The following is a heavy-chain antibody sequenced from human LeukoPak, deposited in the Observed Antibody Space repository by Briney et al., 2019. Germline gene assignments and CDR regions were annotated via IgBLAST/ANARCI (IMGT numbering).Heavy chain of an antibody. Sequence: SVTVSCKASGGTFSSYAISWVRQAPGQGVEWMGGIIPIFGTVNYAQKFQGRVTITADESTSTAYMELSSLRSQYTAVYYCARIFGSSSSFDYWGQGTLVTVSS. CDR1: GGTFSSYA. V-gene: IGHV1-69*13. CDR3: ARIFGSSSSFDY. D-gene: IGHD6-6*01. CDR2: IIPIFGTV. J-gene: IGHJ4*02.